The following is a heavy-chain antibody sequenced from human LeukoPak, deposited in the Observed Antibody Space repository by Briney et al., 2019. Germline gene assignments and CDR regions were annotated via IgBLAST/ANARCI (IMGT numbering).Heavy chain of an antibody. CDR3: ARTSSGYYYVREYYFDY. D-gene: IGHD3-22*01. Sequence: ASQTLSLTCTVSGGSVSSGSYYWSWIRQPPGKGLEWIGYIYYSGSSNYNPSLKSRVTISVDTSKNQFSLKLSSVTAADTAVYYCARTSSGYYYVREYYFDYWGQGTLVTVSS. V-gene: IGHV4-61*01. CDR2: IYYSGSS. J-gene: IGHJ4*02. CDR1: GGSVSSGSYY.